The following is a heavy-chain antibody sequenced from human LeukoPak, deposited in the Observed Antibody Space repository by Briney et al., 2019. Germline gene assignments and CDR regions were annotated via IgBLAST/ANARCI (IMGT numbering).Heavy chain of an antibody. CDR1: GYSISSGYY. Sequence: SETLSLTCTVSGYSISSGYYWGWIRQPPGKGLEWIVSIYHSGSTYYNPSLKSRVTISVDTSKNQFSLKLSSVTAADTAVYYCARGEYYYGSGSLDVWGKGTTVTVSS. CDR3: ARGEYYYGSGSLDV. J-gene: IGHJ6*04. D-gene: IGHD3-10*01. V-gene: IGHV4-38-2*02. CDR2: IYHSGST.